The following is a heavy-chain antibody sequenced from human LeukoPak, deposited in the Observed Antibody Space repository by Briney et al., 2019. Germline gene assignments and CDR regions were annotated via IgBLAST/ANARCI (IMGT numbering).Heavy chain of an antibody. CDR3: ARVVGGNSVSFDY. J-gene: IGHJ4*02. V-gene: IGHV4-31*11. CDR1: GGSISSGGYS. Sequence: SETLSLTCAVSGGSISSGGYSWSWIRQPPGKGLEWIGYIYYSGSTYYNPSLKSRVTISVDTSKNQFSLKLSSVTAADTAVYYCARVVGGNSVSFDYWGQGTLVTVSS. CDR2: IYYSGST. D-gene: IGHD4-23*01.